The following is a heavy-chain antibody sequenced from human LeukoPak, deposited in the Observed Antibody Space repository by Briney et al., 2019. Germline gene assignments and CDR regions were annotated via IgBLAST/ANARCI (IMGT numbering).Heavy chain of an antibody. CDR2: ISHSGGTT. J-gene: IGHJ4*02. CDR3: AKDGNWARFEN. V-gene: IGHV3-23*01. D-gene: IGHD7-27*01. Sequence: GGSLRLSCAASGFTFSSYAMSWVRQAPGKGPEWVSAISHSGGTTYYADSVKGRFTITRDNSKNTLYLQMNSLRAEDTAVYYCAKDGNWARFENWGQGTLVTVSS. CDR1: GFTFSSYA.